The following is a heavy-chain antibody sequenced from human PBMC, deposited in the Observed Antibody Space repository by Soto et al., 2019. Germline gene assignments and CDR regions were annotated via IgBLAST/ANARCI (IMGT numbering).Heavy chain of an antibody. CDR2: ISVSGGST. D-gene: IGHD3-10*01. CDR1: GFTFSTYA. V-gene: IGHV3-23*01. CDR3: AKGAHTIGYYFDY. Sequence: GGSRRRSCAASGFTFSTYAMSWVRQAPGKGLEWVSGISVSGGSTYYADSVKGRFTISRDDSKNTLYLQMNSLRAEDTAVYYCAKGAHTIGYYFDYWGQGTLVTVSS. J-gene: IGHJ4*02.